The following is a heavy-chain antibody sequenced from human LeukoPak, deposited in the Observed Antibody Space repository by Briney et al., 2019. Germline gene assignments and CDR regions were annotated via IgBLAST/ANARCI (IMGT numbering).Heavy chain of an antibody. CDR2: ISGSGGST. CDR3: AKDLGGYSSSWMSYYYYYGMDV. D-gene: IGHD6-13*01. Sequence: PGGSLRLSCAASGFTFSSYAMSWVRQAPGKGLEWVSAISGSGGSTYYADSVKGRFTISRDNSKNTLYLQMNSLRAEDTAVYYCAKDLGGYSSSWMSYYYYYGMDVWGQGTTVTVSS. J-gene: IGHJ6*02. CDR1: GFTFSSYA. V-gene: IGHV3-23*01.